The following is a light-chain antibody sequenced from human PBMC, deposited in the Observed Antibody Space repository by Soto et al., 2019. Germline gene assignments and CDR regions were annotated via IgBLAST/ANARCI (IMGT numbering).Light chain of an antibody. CDR3: QQSNSITWT. CDR1: QTIATW. V-gene: IGKV1D-12*01. CDR2: GAS. J-gene: IGKJ1*01. Sequence: DIQMTQSPPSVSASVGDRVTITCRASQTIATWLAWYQQKPGKAPNLLIYGASSLQSGVPSRFSGSGSGTHFTLTISSLQPKDFATYSCQQSNSITWTFGQGTKVEIK.